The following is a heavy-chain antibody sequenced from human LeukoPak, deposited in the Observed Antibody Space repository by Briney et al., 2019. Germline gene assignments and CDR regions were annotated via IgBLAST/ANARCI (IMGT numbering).Heavy chain of an antibody. CDR2: ISAYNGNT. J-gene: IGHJ5*02. CDR1: GYTFTSYG. V-gene: IGHV1-18*01. CDR3: ARDPSYYDFWSGYYQTSSNWFDP. D-gene: IGHD3-3*01. Sequence: ASVKVSCKASGYTFTSYGISWVRQAPGQGLEWVGWISAYNGNTNYAQKPQGRVTMTTDTSTSTAYMELRSLRSDDTAVYYCARDPSYYDFWSGYYQTSSNWFDPWGQGTLVTVSS.